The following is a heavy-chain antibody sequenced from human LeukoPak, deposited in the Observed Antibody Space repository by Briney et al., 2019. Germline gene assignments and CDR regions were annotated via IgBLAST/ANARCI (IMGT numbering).Heavy chain of an antibody. CDR3: AKNLGSGWYFPFDY. V-gene: IGHV3-20*04. D-gene: IGHD6-19*01. J-gene: IGHJ4*02. CDR2: INWNGGST. Sequence: GGSLGLSCAASGFIFDDHGMSWVRQAPGKGLEWVSGINWNGGSTGYADSVKGRFTISRDNAKNSLYLQMDSLSAEDTAFYYCAKNLGSGWYFPFDYWGQGTLVTVSS. CDR1: GFIFDDHG.